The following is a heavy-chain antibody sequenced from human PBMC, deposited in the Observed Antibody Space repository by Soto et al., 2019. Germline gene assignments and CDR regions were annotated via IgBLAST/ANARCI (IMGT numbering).Heavy chain of an antibody. D-gene: IGHD3-10*01. CDR2: IYYSGST. V-gene: IGHV4-31*03. CDR3: ARDQAFRNYYYYYGMDV. J-gene: IGHJ6*02. CDR1: GGSISSGGYY. Sequence: SETLSLTCTVSGGSISSGGYYWSWIRQHPGKGLERIGYIYYSGSTYYNPFLKSRVTISVDTSKNQFSLKLSSVTAADTAVYYCARDQAFRNYYYYYGMDVWGQGTTVTVSS.